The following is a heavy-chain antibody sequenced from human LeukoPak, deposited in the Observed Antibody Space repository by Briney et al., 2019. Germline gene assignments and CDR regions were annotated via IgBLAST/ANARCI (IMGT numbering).Heavy chain of an antibody. V-gene: IGHV3-23*01. CDR2: ISGSGGST. D-gene: IGHD3-10*01. CDR1: GFTFSSYA. J-gene: IGHJ4*02. CDR3: ANLGPTPTYYYGSGSYYMGDY. Sequence: PGGSLRLSCAASGFTFSSYAMSWVRQAPGKGLEWVSAISGSGGSTYYADSVKGRFTISRDNSKNTLYLQMNSLRAEDTAVYYCANLGPTPTYYYGSGSYYMGDYWGQGTLVTVSS.